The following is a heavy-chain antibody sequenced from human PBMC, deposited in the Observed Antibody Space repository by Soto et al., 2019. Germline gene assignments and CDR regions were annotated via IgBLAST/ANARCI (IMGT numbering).Heavy chain of an antibody. J-gene: IGHJ6*02. V-gene: IGHV2-5*02. CDR1: GFALSYTGEG. D-gene: IGHD2-21*02. CDR2: IYWDDDK. CDR3: VQSRCGGDCLTFYSSHAYYGLDV. Sequence: QITLKESGPTLVKPTQTLTLTCTFSGFALSYTGEGVGRIRQPPGKALELLALIYWDDDKRYNPSLRSRLTTPKDTSKTQVVLTRPNMDPVYTATYYCVQSRCGGDCLTFYSSHAYYGLDVWGHGTTVTVSS.